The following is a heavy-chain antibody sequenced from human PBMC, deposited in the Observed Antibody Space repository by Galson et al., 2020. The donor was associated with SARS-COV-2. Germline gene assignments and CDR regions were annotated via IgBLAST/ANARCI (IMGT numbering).Heavy chain of an antibody. CDR1: GGSISSGSYY. Sequence: SETLSLTCTVSGGSISSGSYYWSWIRQPAGKGLEWIGRIYTSGSTNYNPSLKSRVTISVDTSKNQFSLKLSSVTAADTAVYYCARAGVWYSGYGGWFDPWGQGTLVTVSS. D-gene: IGHD5-12*01. CDR3: ARAGVWYSGYGGWFDP. CDR2: IYTSGST. V-gene: IGHV4-61*02. J-gene: IGHJ5*02.